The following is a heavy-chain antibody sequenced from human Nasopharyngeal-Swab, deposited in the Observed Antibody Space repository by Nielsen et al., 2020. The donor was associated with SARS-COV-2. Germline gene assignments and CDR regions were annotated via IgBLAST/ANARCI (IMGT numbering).Heavy chain of an antibody. Sequence: GESLKISCAASGFTFSSYWMSWVRQAPGKGLEWVANIKQDGSEKYYADSVKGRFTISRDISRNTLHLQMNSRKGEDTAVYYCTKDKRGSWTIDYWGQGTLVTVPS. J-gene: IGHJ4*02. CDR2: IKQDGSEK. V-gene: IGHV3-7*01. D-gene: IGHD3/OR15-3a*01. CDR3: TKDKRGSWTIDY. CDR1: GFTFSSYW.